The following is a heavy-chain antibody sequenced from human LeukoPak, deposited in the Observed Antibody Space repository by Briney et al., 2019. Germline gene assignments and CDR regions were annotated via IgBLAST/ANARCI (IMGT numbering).Heavy chain of an antibody. CDR2: ISGSGGST. CDR1: GFTFSSYA. CDR3: AKDRGQSSGWYP. D-gene: IGHD6-19*01. J-gene: IGHJ5*02. Sequence: GGSLRLSCAASGFTFSSYAMSWVRPAPGKGLEWVSAISGSGGSTYYADSVKGRFTISRDNSKNTLYLQMNSLRAEDTAVYYCAKDRGQSSGWYPWGQGTLVTVSS. V-gene: IGHV3-23*01.